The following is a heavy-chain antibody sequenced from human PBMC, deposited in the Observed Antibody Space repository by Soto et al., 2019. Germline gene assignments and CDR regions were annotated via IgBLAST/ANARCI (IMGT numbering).Heavy chain of an antibody. Sequence: SPAAPGTQKQTLTIACTSRGFSHDTDGKGVGWIRQAPGKALEWLALIDWDDDKYYSTSLKTRLTISKDTSKNQVVLTMTNMDPVDTATYYCARSIVDTAMAHYYYGMDVWGQGTTVTVSS. CDR1: GFSHDTDGKG. J-gene: IGHJ6*02. D-gene: IGHD5-18*01. V-gene: IGHV2-70*01. CDR2: IDWDDDK. CDR3: ARSIVDTAMAHYYYGMDV.